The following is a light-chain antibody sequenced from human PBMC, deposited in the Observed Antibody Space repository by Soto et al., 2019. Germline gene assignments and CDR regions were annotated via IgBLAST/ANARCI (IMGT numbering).Light chain of an antibody. CDR3: QTWGTGIRV. V-gene: IGLV4-69*01. CDR1: RGHSSYA. Sequence: QLVLTQSPSASASLGASVKLTCTLSRGHSSYAIAWHQQQPEKGPRYLMILNSDGSHSKGDGIPDRFSGSSSGAERYLTISSLQSEAEADYYCQTWGTGIRVFGGGPKLTVL. J-gene: IGLJ2*01. CDR2: LNSDGSH.